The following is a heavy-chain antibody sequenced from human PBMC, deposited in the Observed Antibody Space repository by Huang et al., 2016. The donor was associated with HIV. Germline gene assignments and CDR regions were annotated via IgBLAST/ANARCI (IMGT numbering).Heavy chain of an antibody. V-gene: IGHV4-39*01. D-gene: IGHD3-22*01. CDR2: IYYSGSP. CDR3: ARRQGSGYYFYFDY. J-gene: IGHJ4*02. CDR1: GGSIKSRNYY. Sequence: QLQLQESGPGLVKPSDTLSLNCTISGGSIKSRNYYWGWVRQAPGKGLEWIGDIYYSGSPDYNPSLRSRVSLSVDTSKKQVTLKVNAVIAADTAVYYCARRQGSGYYFYFDYWGRGIPVTVSA.